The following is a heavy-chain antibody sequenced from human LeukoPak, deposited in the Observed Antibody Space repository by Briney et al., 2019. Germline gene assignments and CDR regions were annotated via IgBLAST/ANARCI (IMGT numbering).Heavy chain of an antibody. V-gene: IGHV1-69*04. CDR2: IVPMVGKT. Sequence: GASVTVSCKASRGIFTSYAISWVRQAPGPGLEWMGRIVPMVGKTNYAQEFQGRVTITADKSTNTAHMELSGLRFEDTAVYYCARDYYDSRGYYPDYWGQGTLVTVSS. D-gene: IGHD3-22*01. CDR3: ARDYYDSRGYYPDY. CDR1: RGIFTSYA. J-gene: IGHJ4*02.